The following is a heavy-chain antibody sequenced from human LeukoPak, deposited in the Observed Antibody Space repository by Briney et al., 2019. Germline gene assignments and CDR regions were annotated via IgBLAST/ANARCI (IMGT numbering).Heavy chain of an antibody. CDR1: GFTFSTYW. J-gene: IGHJ4*02. CDR3: AGTNYYDSSGYYRLDY. D-gene: IGHD3-22*01. CDR2: IYSGEST. Sequence: GGSLRLSCAASGFTFSTYWMSWVRQAPGKGLEWVSVIYSGESTYYADSVKGRFTISRHNSKNTLYLQMNSLRAEDTAVYYCAGTNYYDSSGYYRLDYWGQGTLVTVSS. V-gene: IGHV3-53*04.